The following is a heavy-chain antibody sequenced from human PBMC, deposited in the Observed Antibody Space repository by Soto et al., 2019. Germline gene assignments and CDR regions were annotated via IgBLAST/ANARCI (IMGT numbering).Heavy chain of an antibody. J-gene: IGHJ4*02. CDR1: GFTFSSYS. D-gene: IGHD4-17*01. CDR2: ISSSSSTI. Sequence: EVQLVESGGGLVQPGGSLRLSCAASGFTFSSYSMNWVRQAPGKGLEWVSYISSSSSTIYYADSVKGRFTISRDNAKNSLYLQMNSLRAEDTAVYYCARDSDTVTTSEPRMADYWGQGTLVTVSS. CDR3: ARDSDTVTTSEPRMADY. V-gene: IGHV3-48*01.